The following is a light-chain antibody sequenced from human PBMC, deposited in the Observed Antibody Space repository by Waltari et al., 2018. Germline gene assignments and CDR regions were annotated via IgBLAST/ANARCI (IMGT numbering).Light chain of an antibody. V-gene: IGLV4-69*01. J-gene: IGLJ2*01. CDR2: LNSDGSH. CDR3: QTWATGIQV. Sequence: QLVLTQSPSASASLGASVKLTCTLRSGHTNYAIAWHQQQPEKGPRYLMKLNSDGSHTKGDGIPDRFSGSSSGAERYLTISSLQSEDEADYYCQTWATGIQVFGGGTKLTVL. CDR1: SGHTNYA.